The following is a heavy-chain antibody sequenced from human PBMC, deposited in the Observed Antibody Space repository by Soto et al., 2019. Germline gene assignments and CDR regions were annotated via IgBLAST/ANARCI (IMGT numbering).Heavy chain of an antibody. V-gene: IGHV3-30*18. J-gene: IGHJ6*02. CDR3: AKADQETIFGELKASPPPSYYYYGMDV. Sequence: GGSLRLSCAASGFLFSSYGMHWVRQAPGKGLEWVAAISYDGINKYYEDSVKGRFTISRDNSKNTLFLQMTSLRSEDTAVYYCAKADQETIFGELKASPPPSYYYYGMDVWGQGTTVTVSS. D-gene: IGHD3-3*01. CDR1: GFLFSSYG. CDR2: ISYDGINK.